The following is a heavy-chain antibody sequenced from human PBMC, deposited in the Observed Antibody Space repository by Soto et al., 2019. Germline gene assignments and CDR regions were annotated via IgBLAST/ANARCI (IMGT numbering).Heavy chain of an antibody. V-gene: IGHV3-21*01. D-gene: IGHD6-6*01. Sequence: NPGGSLRLSCAASGFTFCSYSMNWVRQAPGKGLEWVSSISSSSSYIYYADSVKGRFTISRDNAKNSLYLQMNSLRAEDTAVYYCARDLYGDGSSDHQAYYYGMDVWGQGTTVTVSS. CDR3: ARDLYGDGSSDHQAYYYGMDV. CDR2: ISSSSSYI. CDR1: GFTFCSYS. J-gene: IGHJ6*02.